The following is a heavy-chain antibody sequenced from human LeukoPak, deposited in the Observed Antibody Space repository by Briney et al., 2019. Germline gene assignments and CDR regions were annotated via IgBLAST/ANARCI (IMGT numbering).Heavy chain of an antibody. Sequence: ASVKVSCKASGYTFTGYYMHWVRQAPGQGLEWMGWINPNSGGTNYAQKFQGRVAMARDTYISTAYMELSRLRSDDTAVYYCARDWPGISLHFDLWGRGTLITVSS. CDR3: ARDWPGISLHFDL. V-gene: IGHV1-2*02. D-gene: IGHD2-15*01. J-gene: IGHJ2*01. CDR1: GYTFTGYY. CDR2: INPNSGGT.